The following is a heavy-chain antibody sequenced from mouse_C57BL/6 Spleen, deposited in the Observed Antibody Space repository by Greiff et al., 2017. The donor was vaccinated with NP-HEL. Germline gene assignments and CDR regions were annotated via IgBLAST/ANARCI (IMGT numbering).Heavy chain of an antibody. D-gene: IGHD2-4*01. CDR2: IYPGDGDT. V-gene: IGHV1-82*01. J-gene: IGHJ3*01. CDR1: GYAFSSSW. CDR3: ALYYDYDAWFAY. Sequence: VQRVESGPELVKPGASVKISCKASGYAFSSSWMNWVKQRPGKGLEWIGRIYPGDGDTNYNGKFKGKATLTADKSSSTAYMQLSSLTSEDSAVYFCALYYDYDAWFAYWGQGTLVTVSA.